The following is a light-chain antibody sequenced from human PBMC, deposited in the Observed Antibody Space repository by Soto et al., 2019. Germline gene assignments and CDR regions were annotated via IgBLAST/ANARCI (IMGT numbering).Light chain of an antibody. CDR3: QQYDNVPIT. J-gene: IGKJ5*01. CDR1: QDITNC. CDR2: DAS. V-gene: IGKV1-33*01. Sequence: DIQMTQSPSSLSASVGDRVTITCQASQDITNCLNWYQQRPGKAPKLLLSDASHLETGVPSRLSGSGSGTDFPLPLRSLQPEDFATYHCQQYDNVPITFGQGTRLQIK.